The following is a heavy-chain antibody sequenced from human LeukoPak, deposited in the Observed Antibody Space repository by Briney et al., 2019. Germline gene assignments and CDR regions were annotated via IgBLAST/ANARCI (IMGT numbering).Heavy chain of an antibody. J-gene: IGHJ4*02. CDR1: GGTFSSYA. CDR3: ARGGGITMIVVDQYYFDY. Sequence: SVKVSCKASGGTFSSYAISWVRQAPGQGLEWMGGIIPIFGTANYAQKFQGRVTITTDESTSTAYMELSSLRSEDTAVYYCARGGGITMIVVDQYYFDYWGQGTLVTVSS. CDR2: IIPIFGTA. V-gene: IGHV1-69*05. D-gene: IGHD3-22*01.